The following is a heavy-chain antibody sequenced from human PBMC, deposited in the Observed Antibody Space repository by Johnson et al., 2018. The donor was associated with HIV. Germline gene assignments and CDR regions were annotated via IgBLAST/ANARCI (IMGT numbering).Heavy chain of an antibody. D-gene: IGHD4-17*01. Sequence: QVQLVESGGGLVKPGGSLRLSCAVSGFTFSDYYMSWIRQTPGKGLEWVSYISSSGTTVYYPGSVKGRFTISRENAKNSLYLQMNSLRAEDTAVYYCAKLVGDYVSNAFDIWGQGTMVTVSS. CDR2: ISSSGTTV. CDR3: AKLVGDYVSNAFDI. CDR1: GFTFSDYY. J-gene: IGHJ3*02. V-gene: IGHV3-11*04.